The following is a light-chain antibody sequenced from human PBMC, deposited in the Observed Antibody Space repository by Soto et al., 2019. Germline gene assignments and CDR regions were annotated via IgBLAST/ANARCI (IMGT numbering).Light chain of an antibody. CDR1: SSDVGSYDY. Sequence: SVLTQPASVYGSPGRSIAISCTGTSSDVGSYDYVSWYQQHPDKAPKLMIYEVTQRPSGVSNRFSGSKSGNTASLTISGLQAEDEADYYCSSHTSVNTRVFGTGTKVTVL. V-gene: IGLV2-14*01. CDR3: SSHTSVNTRV. CDR2: EVT. J-gene: IGLJ1*01.